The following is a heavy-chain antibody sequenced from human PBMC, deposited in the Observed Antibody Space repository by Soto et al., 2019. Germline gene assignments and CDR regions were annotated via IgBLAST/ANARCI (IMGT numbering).Heavy chain of an antibody. V-gene: IGHV4-4*02. CDR2: IHYSAGT. CDR1: GVSISRGDW. CDR3: ARLVYDTRLNYLYLDS. D-gene: IGHD3-22*01. Sequence: QVLLHESGPGLVKPSGTLSLTCTVSGVSISRGDWWSWVRQAPGKELQWIGEIHYSAGTSSHPSLRSRVSLSVDTSKNQFSLNLKSVTAADTGVYYCARLVYDTRLNYLYLDSWGQGLLVTLSS. J-gene: IGHJ4*02.